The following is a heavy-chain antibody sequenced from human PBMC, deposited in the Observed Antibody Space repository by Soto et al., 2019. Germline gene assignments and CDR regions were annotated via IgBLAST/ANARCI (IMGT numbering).Heavy chain of an antibody. J-gene: IGHJ5*02. CDR1: GGSISSGGYY. CDR2: IYYSGST. V-gene: IGHV4-31*03. Sequence: SETLSLTCTVSGGSISSGGYYWSWIRQHPGKGLEWIGYIYYSGSTYYNPSLKSRVTISVDTSKNQFSLKLSSVTAADTAVYYCAIGQLDQLLVGVWFDPWGQGTLVTVSS. D-gene: IGHD2-2*01. CDR3: AIGQLDQLLVGVWFDP.